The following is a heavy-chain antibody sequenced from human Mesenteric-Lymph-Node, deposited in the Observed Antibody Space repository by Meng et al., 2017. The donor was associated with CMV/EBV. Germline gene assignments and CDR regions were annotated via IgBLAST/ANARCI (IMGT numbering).Heavy chain of an antibody. J-gene: IGHJ4*02. D-gene: IGHD5-12*01. CDR3: ARSWMTYNFDY. CDR2: ISSSGEYI. V-gene: IGHV3-21*01. CDR1: GFLFSRYI. Sequence: LSCPSSGFLFSRYIISWVRQAPWEGLEWVSSISSSGEYIYYADSVKGRFTISRDNAKNSLYLQMNSLRAEDTAIYYCARSWMTYNFDYWGQGTLVTVSS.